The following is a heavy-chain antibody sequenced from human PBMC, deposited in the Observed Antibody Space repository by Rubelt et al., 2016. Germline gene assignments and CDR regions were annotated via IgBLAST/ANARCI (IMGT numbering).Heavy chain of an antibody. CDR3: ARGITMVRGVRNYYDYGMDV. Sequence: EVQLVESGGGLVQPGGSLRLSCAASGFTFSSYSMNWVRQAPGKGLEWVSVIYSGGSPYYAASVKGRFTRSSDKSKNTLYLQKKSLRAEDTAVYYCARGITMVRGVRNYYDYGMDVWGQGTTVTVSS. D-gene: IGHD3-10*01. CDR1: GFTFSSYS. CDR2: IYSGGSP. V-gene: IGHV3-66*01. J-gene: IGHJ6*02.